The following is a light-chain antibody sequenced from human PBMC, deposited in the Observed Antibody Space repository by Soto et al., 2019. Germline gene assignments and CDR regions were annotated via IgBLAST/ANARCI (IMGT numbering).Light chain of an antibody. CDR2: DVH. V-gene: IGLV2-14*01. Sequence: QSALTQPASVSGSPGQSIPISCIGTSNDISPYNYVSWYLHHPGQAPKLLIYDVHNRPSGISARFSGSKSGNTASLTISGLQPEDTALYYCCSYTRSGTLSFGGGTKLTVL. J-gene: IGLJ2*01. CDR3: CSYTRSGTLS. CDR1: SNDISPYNY.